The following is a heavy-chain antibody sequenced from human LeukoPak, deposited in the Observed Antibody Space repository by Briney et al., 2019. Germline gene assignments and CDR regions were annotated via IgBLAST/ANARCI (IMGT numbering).Heavy chain of an antibody. V-gene: IGHV4-34*01. Sequence: SETLSLTCAVYGGSFSGYYWSWTRQPPGKGLEWIGEINHSGSTNYNPSLKSRVTISVDTSKNQFSLKLSSVTAADTAVYYCARLGRRLAARPGLDYWGQGTLVTVSS. CDR3: ARLGRRLAARPGLDY. D-gene: IGHD6-6*01. CDR1: GGSFSGYY. CDR2: INHSGST. J-gene: IGHJ4*02.